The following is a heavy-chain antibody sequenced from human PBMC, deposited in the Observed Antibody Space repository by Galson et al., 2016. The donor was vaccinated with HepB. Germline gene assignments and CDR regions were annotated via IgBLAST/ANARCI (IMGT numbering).Heavy chain of an antibody. CDR3: ARDDEEKFMDV. J-gene: IGHJ6*04. V-gene: IGHV3-33*01. Sequence: SLRLSCAASGFSFSSYGMHWVRQAPGKGLEWVAVIWIDENKRYYGDSVKGRFSISRDNSKNTLYLQMNSLGAEDTAVYYCARDDEEKFMDVWGKGTTVTVSS. CDR1: GFSFSSYG. CDR2: IWIDENKR.